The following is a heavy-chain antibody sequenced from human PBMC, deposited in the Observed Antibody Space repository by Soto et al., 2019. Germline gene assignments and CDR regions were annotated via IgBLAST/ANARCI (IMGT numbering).Heavy chain of an antibody. V-gene: IGHV3-30-3*01. CDR3: ARDPLWGTAMVLWYFDL. D-gene: IGHD5-18*01. Sequence: QVQLVESGGGVVQPGRSLRLSCAASGFTFSSYAMHWVRQAPGKGLEWVAVISYDGSNKYYADSVKGRFTISRDNSKNKLYLQMNSLRAEDTAVYYCARDPLWGTAMVLWYFDLWGRGTLFTVSS. J-gene: IGHJ2*01. CDR2: ISYDGSNK. CDR1: GFTFSSYA.